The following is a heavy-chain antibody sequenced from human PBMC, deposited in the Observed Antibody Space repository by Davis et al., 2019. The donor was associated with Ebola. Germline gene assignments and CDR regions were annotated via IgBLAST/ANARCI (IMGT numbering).Heavy chain of an antibody. Sequence: HTGGSLRLSCAASGFTFSSYWMHWVRQAPGKGLVWVSRINSDGSSTSYADSVKGRFTISRDNSKNTLYLQMNSLRAEDTAVYYCARLDTIFGVVDDYWGQGTLVTVSS. CDR3: ARLDTIFGVVDDY. CDR1: GFTFSSYW. V-gene: IGHV3-74*01. CDR2: INSDGSST. J-gene: IGHJ4*02. D-gene: IGHD3-3*01.